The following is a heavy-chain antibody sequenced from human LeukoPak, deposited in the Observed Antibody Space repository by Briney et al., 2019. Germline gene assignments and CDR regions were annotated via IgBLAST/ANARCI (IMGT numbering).Heavy chain of an antibody. J-gene: IGHJ4*02. CDR3: ARSHIVVVTAIPLGDY. V-gene: IGHV3-20*04. D-gene: IGHD2-21*02. CDR1: GFTFSSYA. CDR2: INWNGGST. Sequence: GGSLRLSRAASGFTFSSYAMSWVRQAPGKGLEWVSGINWNGGSTGYADSVKGRFTISRDNAKNSLYLQMNSLRAEDTAVYYCARSHIVVVTAIPLGDYWGQGTLVTVSS.